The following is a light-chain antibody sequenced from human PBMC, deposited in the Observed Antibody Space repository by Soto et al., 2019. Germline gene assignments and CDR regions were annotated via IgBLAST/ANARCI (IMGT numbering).Light chain of an antibody. CDR2: AAS. CDR3: QQTYSTPNT. CDR1: QSISRD. J-gene: IGKJ2*01. V-gene: IGKV1-39*01. Sequence: DIQMTQSPSPLSASVGDRVTITCRASQSISRDLNWYQQRPGKAPDLLIYAASNLQSGVPPRFSGSGSETHFTLTISNLQPEDFATYYCQQTYSTPNTFGQGTKLEIK.